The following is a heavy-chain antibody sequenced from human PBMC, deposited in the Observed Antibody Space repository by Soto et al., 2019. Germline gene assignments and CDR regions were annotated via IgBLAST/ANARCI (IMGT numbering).Heavy chain of an antibody. D-gene: IGHD3-3*01. J-gene: IGHJ4*02. CDR1: GFTFSDFD. V-gene: IGHV3-11*01. CDR2: ISTGGDTI. CDR3: AREAPYYDFWGGQSTVLDY. Sequence: QVQLVESGGSLVKPGGSLRLSCVASGFTFSDFDMNWVRQAPGKGLEWLSLISTGGDTIYYADSVKGRFSVSRDNAKNSLNFQMNRLRVEDTAVYYCAREAPYYDFWGGQSTVLDYWGQGTLVTVSS.